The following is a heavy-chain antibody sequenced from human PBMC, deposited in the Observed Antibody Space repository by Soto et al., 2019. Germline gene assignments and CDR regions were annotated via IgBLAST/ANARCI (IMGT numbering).Heavy chain of an antibody. Sequence: GASVKVSCKTSGYTFISYYMHWVRQAPGQGLEWMGIINPSGGSTSYAQKFQGRVTMTRDTSTSTVYMELSSLRSEDTAVYYCARGGMYYDSRGKLGSFDYWGQGTLVTVSS. V-gene: IGHV1-46*01. D-gene: IGHD3-22*01. CDR2: INPSGGST. CDR3: ARGGMYYDSRGKLGSFDY. CDR1: GYTFISYY. J-gene: IGHJ4*02.